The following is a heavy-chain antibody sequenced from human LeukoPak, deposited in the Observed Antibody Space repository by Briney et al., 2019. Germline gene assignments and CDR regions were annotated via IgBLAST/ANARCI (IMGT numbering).Heavy chain of an antibody. V-gene: IGHV3-33*01. Sequence: GRSLRLSCAASGFTFSSCGMHWVRQAPGKGLEWVAVIWYDGSNKYYADSVKGRFTISRDNSKNTLYLQMNSLRAEDTAVYYCARDVVWFGEYYFDYWGQGTLVTVSS. CDR1: GFTFSSCG. CDR2: IWYDGSNK. D-gene: IGHD3-10*01. J-gene: IGHJ4*02. CDR3: ARDVVWFGEYYFDY.